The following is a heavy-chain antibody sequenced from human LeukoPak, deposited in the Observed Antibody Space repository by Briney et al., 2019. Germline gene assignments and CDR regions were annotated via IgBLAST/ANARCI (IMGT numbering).Heavy chain of an antibody. D-gene: IGHD6-13*01. V-gene: IGHV1-18*01. J-gene: IGHJ5*02. CDR1: GYTFSSYV. CDR3: ARDMVVLAANGNWFDP. Sequence: GASVKVSCKASGYTFSSYVISWVRQAPGQGLEWMGWIATYNGNSKYAQKVQGRVTMTTNTSTTTAYMELRTLRSDDTAVYYGARDMVVLAANGNWFDPWGQGTLVTVSS. CDR2: IATYNGNS.